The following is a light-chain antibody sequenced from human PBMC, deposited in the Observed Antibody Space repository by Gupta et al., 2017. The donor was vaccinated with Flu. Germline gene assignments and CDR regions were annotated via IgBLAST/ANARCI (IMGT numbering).Light chain of an antibody. CDR1: KLGDKY. CDR3: QAWDSSSWV. V-gene: IGLV3-1*01. CDR2: QDR. J-gene: IGLJ3*02. Sequence: YEVTQPPSVSVSPGPTASLTCSGDKLGDKYTYWYQQKPGQSPVMVIYQDRKRPSGIPERFSGSNSGNTATLTISGTQAMDEADYYCQAWDSSSWVFGGGTKLTVL.